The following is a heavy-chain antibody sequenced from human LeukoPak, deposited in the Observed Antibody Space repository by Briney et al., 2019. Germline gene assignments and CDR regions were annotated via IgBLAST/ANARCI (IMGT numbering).Heavy chain of an antibody. CDR3: ARREYYYDSSSYYVYYFDY. CDR1: GFTFRDNA. CDR2: INWNGGST. Sequence: PGGSLRLSCAASGFTFRDNAMSWVRQAPGKGLERVSGINWNGGSTGYADSVKGRFTISRDNAKNSLYLQMNSLRAEDTALYYCARREYYYDSSSYYVYYFDYWGQGTLVTVSS. D-gene: IGHD3-22*01. V-gene: IGHV3-20*04. J-gene: IGHJ4*02.